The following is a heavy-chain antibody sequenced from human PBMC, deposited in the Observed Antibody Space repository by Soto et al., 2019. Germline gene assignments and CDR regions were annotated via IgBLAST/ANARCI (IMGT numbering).Heavy chain of an antibody. CDR2: IKQDGSEK. V-gene: IGHV3-7*01. CDR3: TYTLSATPGSDP. Sequence: GGSMKLSCAASGFSVRGFWMAWVRKAPGRGLEWLANIKQDGSEKYYVASVKGRFAISRDNAKNSVYLQMNSLRAEYTAVYYCTYTLSATPGSDPWGQGTLVTVSS. D-gene: IGHD2-15*01. J-gene: IGHJ5*02. CDR1: GFSVRGFW.